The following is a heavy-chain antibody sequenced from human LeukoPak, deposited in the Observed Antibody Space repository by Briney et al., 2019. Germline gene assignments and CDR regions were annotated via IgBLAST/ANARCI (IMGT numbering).Heavy chain of an antibody. J-gene: IGHJ3*02. CDR1: GFTFDDYG. D-gene: IGHD6-19*01. Sequence: GGSLRLSCAASGFTFDDYGMSWVRQAPGKGLEWVSGINWNGGSTGYADSVKGRFTISRDNAKNSLYLQMNSLGAEDTALYYCARDTIHAVAGNAFDIWGQGTMVTVSS. V-gene: IGHV3-20*04. CDR2: INWNGGST. CDR3: ARDTIHAVAGNAFDI.